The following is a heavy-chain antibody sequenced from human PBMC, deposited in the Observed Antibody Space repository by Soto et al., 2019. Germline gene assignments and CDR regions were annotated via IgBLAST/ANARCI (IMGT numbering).Heavy chain of an antibody. D-gene: IGHD2-15*01. CDR3: ARVSPEGCRGGSCYHLYFDY. Sequence: GASMKVSCKASGGTFSSYAISWVRQAPGQGLEWMGGVIPIFGTANYAQKFQGRVTITADESTSTAYMELSSLRSEDTAVYYCARVSPEGCRGGSCYHLYFDYWGQGTLVTVSS. CDR1: GGTFSSYA. V-gene: IGHV1-69*13. J-gene: IGHJ4*02. CDR2: VIPIFGTA.